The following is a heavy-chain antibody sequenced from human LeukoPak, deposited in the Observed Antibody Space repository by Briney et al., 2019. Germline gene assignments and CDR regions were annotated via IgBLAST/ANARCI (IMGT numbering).Heavy chain of an antibody. V-gene: IGHV3-48*02. D-gene: IGHD4-17*01. CDR2: ISSSSDAI. Sequence: PGGSLRLSCVASGFSLSHYSINWVCQAPGKGLEWISYISSSSDAIYYADSVKGRLTISRDNAKNSLFLQMNSLTDGDTAVYYCASPRNYGDYDFFDNWGQGTLVTVSS. CDR3: ASPRNYGDYDFFDN. CDR1: GFSLSHYS. J-gene: IGHJ4*02.